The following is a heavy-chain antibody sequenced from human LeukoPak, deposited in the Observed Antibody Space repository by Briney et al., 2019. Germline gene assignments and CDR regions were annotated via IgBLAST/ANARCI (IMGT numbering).Heavy chain of an antibody. J-gene: IGHJ4*02. CDR2: ISSSSSYI. Sequence: PGGSLRLSCAASGFTFSSYSMNWVRQAPGKGLEWVSSISSSSSYIYYADSVKGRFTISRDNAKNSLYLQMNSLRAEDTALYYCARDEEGGSYPLDYWGQGTLVTVSS. CDR3: ARDEEGGSYPLDY. D-gene: IGHD1-26*01. CDR1: GFTFSSYS. V-gene: IGHV3-21*04.